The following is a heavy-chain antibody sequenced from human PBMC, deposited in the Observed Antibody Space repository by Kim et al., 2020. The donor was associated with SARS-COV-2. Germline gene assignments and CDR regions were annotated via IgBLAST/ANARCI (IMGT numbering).Heavy chain of an antibody. D-gene: IGHD2-21*01. CDR1: GGSVSSGSYY. J-gene: IGHJ2*01. CDR2: IYYSVST. V-gene: IGHV4-61*01. CDR3: ARSDYLDV. Sequence: SETLSLTCTVSGGSVSSGSYYWSWLRQPPGKGLEWIGYIYYSVSTNYNPSLKSRVTISVDTSKNQFSLKLNSVTAADTAVYYCARSDYLDVWGRGTLVTVSS.